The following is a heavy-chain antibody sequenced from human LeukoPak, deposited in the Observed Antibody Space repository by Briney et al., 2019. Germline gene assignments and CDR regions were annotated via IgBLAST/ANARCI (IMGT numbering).Heavy chain of an antibody. J-gene: IGHJ4*02. CDR1: GGSISSGGYY. CDR3: ARGTVTTLNFDY. CDR2: IYYSGST. Sequence: SQTLSLTCTVSGGSISSGGYYWTWIRQHPGKGLEWIGYIYYSGSTYYNPSLKSRVTISVDTSKNQFSLKLNSVTAADTAVSYCARGTVTTLNFDYWGQGTLVTVSS. D-gene: IGHD4-17*01. V-gene: IGHV4-31*03.